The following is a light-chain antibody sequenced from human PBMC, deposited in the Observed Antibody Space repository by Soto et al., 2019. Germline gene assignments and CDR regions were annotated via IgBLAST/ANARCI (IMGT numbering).Light chain of an antibody. Sequence: EIAMTQSPATLSVSPGERATLSCRASQSVSNNLAWYQQKPGQAPRLLIYGASTGATGIPTRFSGSGSGTEFTLTISSLQSEDFAVYYCQQYNNWPLTFGGGTRLEIK. CDR1: QSVSNN. J-gene: IGKJ5*01. V-gene: IGKV3-15*01. CDR2: GAS. CDR3: QQYNNWPLT.